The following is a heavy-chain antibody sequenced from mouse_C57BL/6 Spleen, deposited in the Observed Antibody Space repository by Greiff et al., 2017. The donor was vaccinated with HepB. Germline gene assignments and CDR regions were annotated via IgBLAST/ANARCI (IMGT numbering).Heavy chain of an antibody. Sequence: QVHVKQPGAELVMPGASVKLSCKASGYTFTSYWMHWVKQRPGQGLEWIGEIDPSDSYTNYNQKFKGKSTLTVDKSSSTAYMQLSSLTSEDSAVYYCARSSTVVATNYFDYWGQGTTLTVSS. J-gene: IGHJ2*01. D-gene: IGHD1-1*01. CDR1: GYTFTSYW. CDR2: IDPSDSYT. V-gene: IGHV1-69*01. CDR3: ARSSTVVATNYFDY.